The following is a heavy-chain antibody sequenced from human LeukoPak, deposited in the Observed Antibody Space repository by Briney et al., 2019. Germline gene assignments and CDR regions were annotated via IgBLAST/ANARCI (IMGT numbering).Heavy chain of an antibody. D-gene: IGHD3-10*01. J-gene: IGHJ4*02. CDR3: ARIFAVGGPVSFDY. V-gene: IGHV1-2*02. Sequence: GASVKVSCKASGYTFTGYYMHWVRQAPGQGLEWMGWINPNSGGTNYAQKFQGRVTMTRDTSISTAYMELSRLRSDDTAVYYCARIFAVGGPVSFDYWGQGTLVTVSS. CDR1: GYTFTGYY. CDR2: INPNSGGT.